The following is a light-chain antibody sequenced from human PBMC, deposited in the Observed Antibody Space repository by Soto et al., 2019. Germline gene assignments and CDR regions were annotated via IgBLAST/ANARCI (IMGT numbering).Light chain of an antibody. CDR1: QNIRNW. V-gene: IGKV1-5*01. CDR2: DAS. J-gene: IGKJ5*01. CDR3: QQYNTYST. Sequence: DIQMTQSPSTLSASVVDSVTITFRASQNIRNWLAWYQQKPGKAPNPLIYDASSLKSGAPARFSGSGSGTEFTLTISSLQPDDFATHYCQQYNTYSTFGQGTRLEIK.